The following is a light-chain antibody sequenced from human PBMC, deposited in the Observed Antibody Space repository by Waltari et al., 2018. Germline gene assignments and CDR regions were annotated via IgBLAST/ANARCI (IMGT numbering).Light chain of an antibody. CDR3: GAWDSSRSAWV. J-gene: IGLJ3*02. V-gene: IGLV1-51*01. Sequence: QSGFTQPPSVSAAPGQKVTISGREISTNIRNNYVTRYQQHPGTAPQLLIYDNNKRPSGIPDRFSGSKSGTSGTLGITGLQTGDEADYYCGAWDSSRSAWVFGGGTKLTVL. CDR2: DNN. CDR1: STNIRNNY.